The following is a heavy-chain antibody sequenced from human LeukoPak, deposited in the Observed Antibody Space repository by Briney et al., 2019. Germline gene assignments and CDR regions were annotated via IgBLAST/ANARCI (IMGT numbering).Heavy chain of an antibody. Sequence: PSETLSLTCTVSGGSISSYYWSWIRQPPGKGLEWIGYIYYSGSTNYNPSLKSRVTISVDTSKNQFSLKLSSVTAADTAVYYCARDRDFDYWGRGTLVTVSS. CDR2: IYYSGST. V-gene: IGHV4-59*01. J-gene: IGHJ4*02. CDR3: ARDRDFDY. CDR1: GGSISSYY.